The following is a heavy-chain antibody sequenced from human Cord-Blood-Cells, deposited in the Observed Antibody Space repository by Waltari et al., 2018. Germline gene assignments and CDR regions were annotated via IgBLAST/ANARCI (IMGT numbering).Heavy chain of an antibody. J-gene: IGHJ6*02. D-gene: IGHD6-13*01. Sequence: EVQLVEFVGGLVQPGGSLRLACAASVFTFSSYWMSWVGQAPGKGLEWVANIKQDGSEKYYVDSEKGRFTISRDNAKNSRYLQMNSLRAEDTAVYYCARGSDSSSYYYDGMDVWGQGP. CDR3: ARGSDSSSYYYDGMDV. V-gene: IGHV3-7*01. CDR2: IKQDGSEK. CDR1: VFTFSSYW.